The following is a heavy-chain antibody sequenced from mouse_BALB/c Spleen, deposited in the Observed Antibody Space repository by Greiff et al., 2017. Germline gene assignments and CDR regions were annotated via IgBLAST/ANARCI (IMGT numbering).Heavy chain of an antibody. CDR1: GYAFSSYW. J-gene: IGHJ2*01. V-gene: IGHV1-80*01. CDR2: IYPGDGDT. Sequence: VQLVESGAELVRPGSSVKISCKASGYAFSSYWMNWVKQRPGQGLEWIGQIYPGDGDTNYNGKFKGKATLTADKSSSTAYMQLSSLTSEDSAVYFCARYDGYYFDYWGQGTTLTVSS. CDR3: ARYDGYYFDY. D-gene: IGHD2-12*01.